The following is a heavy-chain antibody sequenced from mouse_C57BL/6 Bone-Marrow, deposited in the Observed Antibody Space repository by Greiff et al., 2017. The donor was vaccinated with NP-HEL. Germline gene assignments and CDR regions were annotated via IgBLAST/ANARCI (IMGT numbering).Heavy chain of an antibody. D-gene: IGHD1-1*01. J-gene: IGHJ2*01. CDR1: GFNIKNTY. CDR3: ARSPLITTVVSYYFDY. Sequence: VQLQQSVAELVRPGASVKLSCTASGFNIKNTYMHWVKQRPEQGLEWIGRIDPANGNTKYAPKFQGKATITADTSSNTAYLQLSSLTSEDTAIYYCARSPLITTVVSYYFDYWGQGTTLTVSS. CDR2: IDPANGNT. V-gene: IGHV14-3*01.